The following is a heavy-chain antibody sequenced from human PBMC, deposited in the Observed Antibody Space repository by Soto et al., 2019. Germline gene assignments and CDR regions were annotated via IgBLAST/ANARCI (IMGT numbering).Heavy chain of an antibody. J-gene: IGHJ4*02. CDR3: AGLQVAAGADALEY. D-gene: IGHD1-26*01. CDR1: GVIFSNFG. CDR2: IWHDGSNK. V-gene: IGHV3-33*01. Sequence: GGSLRLSCAASGVIFSNFGMHWVRQAPGKGLEWVGIIWHDGSNKYYADSVEGRFTISRDNSKNTVYLQMNSLRGEDTGIYYCAGLQVAAGADALEYWGQGNLVTVSS.